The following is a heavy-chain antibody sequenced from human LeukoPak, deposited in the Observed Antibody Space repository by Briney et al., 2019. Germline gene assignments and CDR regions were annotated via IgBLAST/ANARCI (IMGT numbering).Heavy chain of an antibody. CDR3: ASSRIKWELLVIGAFDI. CDR1: GYTFTSYA. D-gene: IGHD1-26*01. CDR2: INAGNGNT. J-gene: IGHJ3*02. Sequence: ASVKVSCKASGYTFTSYAMHWVRQAPGQRLEWMGWINAGNGNTKYSQKFRGRVTITRDTSASTAYMELSSLRSEDTAVYYCASSRIKWELLVIGAFDIWGQGTMVTVSS. V-gene: IGHV1-3*01.